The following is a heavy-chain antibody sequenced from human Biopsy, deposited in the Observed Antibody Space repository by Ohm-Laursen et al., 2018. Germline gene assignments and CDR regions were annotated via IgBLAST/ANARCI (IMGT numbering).Heavy chain of an antibody. CDR2: IYYHNGRS. J-gene: IGHJ5*02. CDR1: GGSISGYY. CDR3: ARHRGGMPSSGNWFDH. D-gene: IGHD2-2*01. V-gene: IGHV4-59*08. Sequence: SETLSLTCTVSGGSISGYYWTWIRQSPGKGLEWIGYIYYHNGRSSYNPSLKSRVTISVDMSKNQFSLKLTSVAAADTAVYYCARHRGGMPSSGNWFDHWGQGTLVTVSS.